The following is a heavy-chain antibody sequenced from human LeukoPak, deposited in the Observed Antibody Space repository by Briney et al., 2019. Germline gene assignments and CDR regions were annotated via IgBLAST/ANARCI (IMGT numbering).Heavy chain of an antibody. CDR3: ARDAIAAAGTQLPYYYYYMDV. V-gene: IGHV1-2*02. D-gene: IGHD6-13*01. CDR2: INPNSGGT. J-gene: IGHJ6*03. Sequence: ASVKVSCKASEYTFTGYYMHWVRQAPGQGLEWMGWINPNSGGTNYAQKFQGRVTMTRDTSISTAYMELSRLRSDDTAVYYCARDAIAAAGTQLPYYYYYMDVWGKGTTATISS. CDR1: EYTFTGYY.